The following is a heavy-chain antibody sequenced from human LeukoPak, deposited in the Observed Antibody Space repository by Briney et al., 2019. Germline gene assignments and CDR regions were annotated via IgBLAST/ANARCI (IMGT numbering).Heavy chain of an antibody. D-gene: IGHD2-15*01. Sequence: PGGSLRPSCAASGFTFCGYSMNSVRQAPGKGLEWVSSITSSSSYIYYADSVKGRFTISRDNAKNSLYLQMNCLRAEDTAVYYCASLYCSGGSCYSLWGQGTLVTVSS. V-gene: IGHV3-21*01. J-gene: IGHJ4*02. CDR3: ASLYCSGGSCYSL. CDR1: GFTFCGYS. CDR2: ITSSSSYI.